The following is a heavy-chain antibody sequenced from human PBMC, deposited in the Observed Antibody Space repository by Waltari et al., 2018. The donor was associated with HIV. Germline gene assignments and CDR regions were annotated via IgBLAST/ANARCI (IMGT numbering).Heavy chain of an antibody. CDR3: AKDTKGTMIVVVMDY. CDR2: ISGSGGST. Sequence: EVQLLESGGGLVQPGGSLRLSCAASGFTFSSYDMSWVCPATGKGLEWVSHISGSGGSTYYADSVKGRFHISRDNSKNTLYLQMNSLRAEDTAVYYCAKDTKGTMIVVVMDYWGQGTLVTVSS. J-gene: IGHJ4*02. V-gene: IGHV3-23*01. D-gene: IGHD3-22*01. CDR1: GFTFSSYD.